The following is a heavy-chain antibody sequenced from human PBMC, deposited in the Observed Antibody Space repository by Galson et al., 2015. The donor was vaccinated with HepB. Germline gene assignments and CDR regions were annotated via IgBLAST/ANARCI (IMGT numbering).Heavy chain of an antibody. CDR3: ARDSIGYGNGWLSDY. CDR2: ISYDGSNK. J-gene: IGHJ4*02. D-gene: IGHD6-19*01. Sequence: SLRLSCAASEFSFSGYAMHWVRQAPGKGLEWVAVISYDGSNKYYADSVKGRFTISRDNSKNTLYLQVNSLRPDDTAVYYCARDSIGYGNGWLSDYWGRGTLVTVSS. CDR1: EFSFSGYA. V-gene: IGHV3-30*04.